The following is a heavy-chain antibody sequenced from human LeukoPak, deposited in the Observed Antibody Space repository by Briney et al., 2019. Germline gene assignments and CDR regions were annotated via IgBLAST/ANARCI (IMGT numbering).Heavy chain of an antibody. D-gene: IGHD6-6*01. V-gene: IGHV4-59*08. CDR2: IYYSGGT. CDR3: AKGGIMQSSSPGLQYFDL. CDR1: GDSISSYY. Sequence: SETLSLTCTVSGDSISSYYWSWIRQPPGKGLEWIGYIYYSGGTDYNPSLKSRVTISVDTSKNQFSLKLRSVTAADTAVYYCAKGGIMQSSSPGLQYFDLWGRGTLVSVSS. J-gene: IGHJ2*01.